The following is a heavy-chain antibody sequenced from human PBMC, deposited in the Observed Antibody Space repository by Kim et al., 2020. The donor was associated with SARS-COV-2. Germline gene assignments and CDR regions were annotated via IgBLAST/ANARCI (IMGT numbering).Heavy chain of an antibody. CDR2: ISYDGSNK. CDR3: ARDQSAGYSSSWNDY. D-gene: IGHD6-13*01. J-gene: IGHJ4*02. V-gene: IGHV3-33*05. Sequence: GGSLRLSCAASGVTFSSYGMHWVRQAPVKGLEWVAVISYDGSNKYYADSVKGRFTISRDNSKNTLYLQMNSLRAEDTAVYYCARDQSAGYSSSWNDYWGQGTLVTVSS. CDR1: GVTFSSYG.